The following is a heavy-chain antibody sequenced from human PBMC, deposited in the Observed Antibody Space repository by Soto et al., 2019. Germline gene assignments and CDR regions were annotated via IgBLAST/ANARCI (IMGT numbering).Heavy chain of an antibody. CDR3: ANPSLSTGGSSSFDS. CDR1: GFTFGSYA. CDR2: VTYSGANT. D-gene: IGHD7-27*01. Sequence: EVQLLESGGGLVQPGGSLRLSCAASGFTFGSYAMSWVRQAPGKGLEWVSLVTYSGANTYYAGSVTGRFTISRDNSRNTLYLQMSSLRVEDTAVYYCANPSLSTGGSSSFDSWGRGTLVTVSS. V-gene: IGHV3-23*01. J-gene: IGHJ4*02.